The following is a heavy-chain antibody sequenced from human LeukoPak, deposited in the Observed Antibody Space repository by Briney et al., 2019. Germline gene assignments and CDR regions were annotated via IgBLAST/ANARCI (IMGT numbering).Heavy chain of an antibody. CDR1: GYTFTGYY. J-gene: IGHJ4*02. V-gene: IGHV1-2*02. D-gene: IGHD3-3*01. CDR2: INPNSGGT. CDR3: ARGPSYYDFWSGYLDY. Sequence: GASVKVSCKASGYTFTGYYMHWVRQAPGQGLEWMGWINPNSGGTNYAQKFQGRVTMTRDTSISTAYMELSRLRSDDTAVYYRARGPSYYDFWSGYLDYWGQGTLVTVSS.